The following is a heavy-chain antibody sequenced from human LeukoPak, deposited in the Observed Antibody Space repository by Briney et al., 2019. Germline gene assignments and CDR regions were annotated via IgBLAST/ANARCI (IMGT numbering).Heavy chain of an antibody. J-gene: IGHJ6*03. V-gene: IGHV3-30*02. CDR1: GFTFNNYG. CDR2: IRYNGNNQ. D-gene: IGHD3-10*01. Sequence: GGSLRLSCAASGFTFNNYGMHWVRQAPGKGLEWVAFIRYNGNNQYYADSVKGRFTISRDNSKNTLYLQMNSLKGDGTAVYYCAKDSAFYYIDVWGKGTTVIISS. CDR3: AKDSAFYYIDV.